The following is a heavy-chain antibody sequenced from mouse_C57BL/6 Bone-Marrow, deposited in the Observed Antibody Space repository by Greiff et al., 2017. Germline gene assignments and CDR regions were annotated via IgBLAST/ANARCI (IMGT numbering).Heavy chain of an antibody. Sequence: QVQLQQPGAELVKPGASVKMSCKASGYTFTSYWITWVKQRPGQGLEWIGDIYPASGRTNYNEKFKGKAILTVDTSSNTAYMQLSSLTSEDSAVFYCARSGPLERGFDVGGRGTGLTVSA. CDR2: IYPASGRT. CDR1: GYTFTSYW. J-gene: IGHJ2*03. V-gene: IGHV1-55*01. CDR3: ARSGPLERGFDV. D-gene: IGHD6-1*01.